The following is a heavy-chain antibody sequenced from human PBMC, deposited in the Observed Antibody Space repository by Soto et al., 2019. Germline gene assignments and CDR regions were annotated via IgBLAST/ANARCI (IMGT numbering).Heavy chain of an antibody. CDR1: GASITSYY. D-gene: IGHD1-1*01. CDR2: VYYGGNT. J-gene: IGHJ5*02. CDR3: AKLRMPGDWIDP. Sequence: QVQLQESGPGLVKPSETLSLTCSVSGASITSYYWNWIRQPPGKGLEWIGNVYYGGNTNYNPSLKSRVTILADTSKNQFSLKLTSVTTADTAVYFCAKLRMPGDWIDPWGQGTLVTVSS. V-gene: IGHV4-59*01.